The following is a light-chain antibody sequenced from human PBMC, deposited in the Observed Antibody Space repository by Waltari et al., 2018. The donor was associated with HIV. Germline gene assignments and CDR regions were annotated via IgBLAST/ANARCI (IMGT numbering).Light chain of an antibody. Sequence: DIVMTQSPDHLTGSLGERVNIPCKSSLDVLYSSNNKNYLAWYQQKPGQPPKLLIYWASTRESGVPDRFSGSGSGTDFTLTISSLQAEDVAVYYCQQYYSTPYTFGQGTKLKI. CDR3: QQYYSTPYT. V-gene: IGKV4-1*01. J-gene: IGKJ2*01. CDR2: WAS. CDR1: LDVLYSSNNKNY.